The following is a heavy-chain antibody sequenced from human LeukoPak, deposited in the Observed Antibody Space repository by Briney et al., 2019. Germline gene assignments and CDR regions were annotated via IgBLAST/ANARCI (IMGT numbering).Heavy chain of an antibody. D-gene: IGHD3-9*01. V-gene: IGHV3-7*03. J-gene: IGHJ4*02. CDR3: AGETGFIIKD. CDR2: TKQDGSEK. CDR1: GFTFSLYW. Sequence: GGSLRLSCAASGFTFSLYWMNWVRRAPGKGLEWVANTKQDGSEKNYVDSVKGRFTISRDNAKNSLYLQMNNLRVEDTAMYYCAGETGFIIKDWGQGTLVTVSS.